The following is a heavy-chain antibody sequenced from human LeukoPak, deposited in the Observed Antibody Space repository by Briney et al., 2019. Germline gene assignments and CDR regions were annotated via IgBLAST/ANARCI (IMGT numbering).Heavy chain of an antibody. J-gene: IGHJ5*02. V-gene: IGHV1-8*01. CDR3: ARGRRGNRGTSGYYDSSVP. CDR2: MNPNSGNT. D-gene: IGHD3-22*01. CDR1: GYTFTSYD. Sequence: ASVKVSCKASGYTFTSYDISWVRQATGQGLEWMGWMNPNSGNTGYAQKFQGRVTSTRNTSISTAYMELSSLRSEHTAVYYCARGRRGNRGTSGYYDSSVPWGQGTLVTVSS.